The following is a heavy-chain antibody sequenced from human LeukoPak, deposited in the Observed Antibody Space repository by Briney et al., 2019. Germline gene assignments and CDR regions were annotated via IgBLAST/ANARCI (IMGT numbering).Heavy chain of an antibody. CDR2: IRYDGSNK. CDR3: ASSPHYYDSSGYYPYYFDY. D-gene: IGHD3-22*01. J-gene: IGHJ4*02. CDR1: GFTFSSYG. Sequence: PGGSLRLSCAASGFTFSSYGMHWVRQAPGKGLEWVAFIRYDGSNKYYADSVKGRFTISRDNSKNTLYLQMNSLRAEDTAVYYCASSPHYYDSSGYYPYYFDYWGQGTLVTVSS. V-gene: IGHV3-30*02.